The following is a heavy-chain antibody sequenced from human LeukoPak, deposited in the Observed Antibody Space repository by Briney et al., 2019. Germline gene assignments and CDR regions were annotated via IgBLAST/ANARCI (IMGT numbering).Heavy chain of an antibody. CDR2: IYYSGST. J-gene: IGHJ4*02. D-gene: IGHD3-22*01. CDR3: ARGDYYDSSGYYWDY. V-gene: IGHV4-59*01. Sequence: SETLSLTCTVSGGSISSYYWSWIRQPPGKGLEWIGYIYYSGSTNYNPSLKSRVTISVDTSKSQFSLKLSSVTAADTAVYYCARGDYYDSSGYYWDYWGQGTLVTVSS. CDR1: GGSISSYY.